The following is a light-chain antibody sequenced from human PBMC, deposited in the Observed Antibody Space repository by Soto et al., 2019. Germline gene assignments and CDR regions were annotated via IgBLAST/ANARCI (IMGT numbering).Light chain of an antibody. V-gene: IGLV2-14*01. CDR1: STDIGNYDY. CDR2: EVI. CDR3: SSYSSSSRHV. Sequence: QSVLTQPASVSWSPGQSITISCTGTSTDIGNYDYVSWYQQYPGKAPKLMIYEVIKRPSGVSNRFSGSKSGNTASLTISGLQAEDEADYHCSSYSSSSRHVFGTGTKVTVL. J-gene: IGLJ1*01.